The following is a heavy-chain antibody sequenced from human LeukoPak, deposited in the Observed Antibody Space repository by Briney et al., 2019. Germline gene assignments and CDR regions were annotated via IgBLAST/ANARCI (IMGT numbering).Heavy chain of an antibody. CDR1: GGSISSYY. CDR2: IYYSGST. CDR3: ARDRAAAGHFDP. Sequence: SETLSLTCTVSGGSISSYYWSWIRQPPGKGLGWIGYIYYSGSTNYNPSLKSRVTISVDTSKNQFSLKLSSVTAADTAVYYCARDRAAAGHFDPWGQGTLVTVSS. D-gene: IGHD6-13*01. V-gene: IGHV4-59*01. J-gene: IGHJ5*02.